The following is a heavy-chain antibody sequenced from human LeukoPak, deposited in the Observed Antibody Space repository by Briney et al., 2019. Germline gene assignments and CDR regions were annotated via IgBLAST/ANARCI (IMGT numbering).Heavy chain of an antibody. CDR2: IYYSGST. J-gene: IGHJ4*02. V-gene: IGHV4-59*01. D-gene: IGHD6-13*01. CDR3: AREKAAANDY. CDR1: GGSISSYY. Sequence: SETLSLICTVSGGSISSYYWSWIRQPPGKGLEWIGYIYYSGSTNYNPSLKSRVTISVDTSKNQFSLKLSSVTAADTAVYYCAREKAAANDYWGQGTLVTVSS.